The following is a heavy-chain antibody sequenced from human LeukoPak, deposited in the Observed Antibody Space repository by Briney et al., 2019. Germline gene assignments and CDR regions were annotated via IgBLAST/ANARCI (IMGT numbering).Heavy chain of an antibody. D-gene: IGHD4-17*01. CDR1: GFTLSSYA. V-gene: IGHV3-23*01. CDR3: AKETKHYGDYGFDP. J-gene: IGHJ5*02. Sequence: GGSLRLSCAASGFTLSSYAMSWVRQAPGKGLEWVSATSSSDAGTYYAASVRGRFTVSRDNSKNTLYLQMNSLRAEDTAVYYCAKETKHYGDYGFDPWGQGTLVTVSS. CDR2: TSSSDAGT.